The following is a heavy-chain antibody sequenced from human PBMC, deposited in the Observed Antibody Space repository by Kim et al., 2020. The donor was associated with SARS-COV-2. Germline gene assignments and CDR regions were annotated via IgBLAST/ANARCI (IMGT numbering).Heavy chain of an antibody. V-gene: IGHV3-30*18. Sequence: GGSLRLSCAASGFTFSTYGMHWVRQDPGKGLEWVALISYDGSNKYYADSVKGRFTISRDNSKNTLYLQMDSLRAEDTAVYYCAKAFLRGVNFHYYGMDV. J-gene: IGHJ6*01. CDR2: ISYDGSNK. D-gene: IGHD3-10*01. CDR3: AKAFLRGVNFHYYGMDV. CDR1: GFTFSTYG.